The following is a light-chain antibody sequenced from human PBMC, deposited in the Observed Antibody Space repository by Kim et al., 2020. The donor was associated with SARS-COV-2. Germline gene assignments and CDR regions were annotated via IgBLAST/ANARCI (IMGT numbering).Light chain of an antibody. V-gene: IGLV2-11*01. CDR3: CSYAGRYSWV. J-gene: IGLJ3*02. CDR2: DVS. Sequence: QSALTQPRSVSGSLRKSVTISCAGTSSDVGGYNYVSWYQQHPGKVPKLLIFDVSTRPSGIPDRFSGSKSGNTASLTISGLQAEDETDYYCCSYAGRYSWVFGGGTKVTVL. CDR1: SSDVGGYNY.